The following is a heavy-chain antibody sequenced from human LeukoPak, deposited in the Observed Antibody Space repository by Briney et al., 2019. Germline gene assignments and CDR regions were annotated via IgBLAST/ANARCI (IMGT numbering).Heavy chain of an antibody. CDR3: AEFGEFGY. CDR1: GFTFSSYA. CDR2: ISYDGSNK. J-gene: IGHJ4*02. V-gene: IGHV3-30*04. D-gene: IGHD3-10*01. Sequence: GGSLRLSCAASGFTFSSYAMHWVRQAPGKGLEWVAVISYDGSNKYYADSVKGRFTISRDNSRNTLYLQMNSLRAEDTAVYYCAEFGEFGYWGQGTLVTVSS.